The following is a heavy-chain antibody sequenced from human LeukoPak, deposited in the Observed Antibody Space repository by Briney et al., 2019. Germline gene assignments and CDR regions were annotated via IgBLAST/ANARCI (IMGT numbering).Heavy chain of an antibody. J-gene: IGHJ6*03. CDR3: ARVYSEWELLRGDYYYYMDV. Sequence: SETLSLTCTVSGGSISSSSYYWGWIRQPPGKGLEWIGSIYYSGSTYYNPSLKSRATISVDTSKNQFSLKLSSVTAADTAVYYCARVYSEWELLRGDYYYYMDVWAKGPRSPSP. CDR1: GGSISSSSYY. CDR2: IYYSGST. V-gene: IGHV4-39*07. D-gene: IGHD1-26*01.